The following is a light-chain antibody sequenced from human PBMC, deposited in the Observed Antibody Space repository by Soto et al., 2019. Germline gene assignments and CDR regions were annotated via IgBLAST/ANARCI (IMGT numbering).Light chain of an antibody. V-gene: IGKV3-20*01. J-gene: IGKJ1*01. CDR2: GAS. CDR1: QSVSSDY. Sequence: VLTQSPGTLSLSPGERAALSCRASQSVSSDYLAWDQQKPGQAPRLLISGASIRATGIPDRFSGSGSGTDFTLTISRLEPEDFAVYYCQQYGSSRTFGQGTKVDIK. CDR3: QQYGSSRT.